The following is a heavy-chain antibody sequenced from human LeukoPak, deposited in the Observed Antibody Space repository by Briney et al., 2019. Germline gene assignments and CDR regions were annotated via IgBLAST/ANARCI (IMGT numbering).Heavy chain of an antibody. J-gene: IGHJ4*02. D-gene: IGHD3-10*01. V-gene: IGHV3-53*01. CDR3: ASRSGSSGSHLDY. CDR2: IYSGGST. Sequence: GGSLRLSCAASGLTVTTSYMSWVREAPGEGLGWGSVIYSGGSTYYADSVKGRFTISRDNSKNTLYLQMNSLRADDTAVFYCASRSGSSGSHLDYWGQGTLVTVSS. CDR1: GLTVTTSY.